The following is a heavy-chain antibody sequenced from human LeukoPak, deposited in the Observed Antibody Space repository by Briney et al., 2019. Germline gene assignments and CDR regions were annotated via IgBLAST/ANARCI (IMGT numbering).Heavy chain of an antibody. CDR2: IIPIFGTA. J-gene: IGHJ4*02. Sequence: SVKVSCKASGGAFSSYAISWVRQAPGQGLEWMGGIIPIFGTANYAQKFQGRVTITADESTSTAYMELSSLRSEDTAVYYCARARGYCSGGSCYSAHFDYWGQGTLVTVSS. CDR3: ARARGYCSGGSCYSAHFDY. V-gene: IGHV1-69*01. D-gene: IGHD2-15*01. CDR1: GGAFSSYA.